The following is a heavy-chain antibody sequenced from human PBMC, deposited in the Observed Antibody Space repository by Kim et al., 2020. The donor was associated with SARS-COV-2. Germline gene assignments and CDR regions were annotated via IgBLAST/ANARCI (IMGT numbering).Heavy chain of an antibody. CDR3: ARVEYSSSSGGFDP. Sequence: NPSLKSRIPISVDTSKNQFSLKLSSVTAADTAVYYCARVEYSSSSGGFDPWGQGTLVTVSS. D-gene: IGHD6-6*01. V-gene: IGHV4-59*01. J-gene: IGHJ5*02.